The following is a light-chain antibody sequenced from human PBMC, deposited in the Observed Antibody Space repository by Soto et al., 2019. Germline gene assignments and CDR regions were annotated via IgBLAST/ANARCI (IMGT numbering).Light chain of an antibody. V-gene: IGKV3-11*01. Sequence: EIVLTQSPATLSLSPGEIATLSFRASQSVYNYLGWYQQKPGQAPRLLIYDASNRATGIPARFSGSGSGTDFTLTISSLEPEDFAVYYCQQRSNWPLTFGGGTKVDIK. CDR3: QQRSNWPLT. J-gene: IGKJ4*01. CDR2: DAS. CDR1: QSVYNY.